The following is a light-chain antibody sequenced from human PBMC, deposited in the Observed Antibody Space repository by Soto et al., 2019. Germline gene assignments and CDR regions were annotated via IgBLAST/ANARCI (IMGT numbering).Light chain of an antibody. CDR1: QSVSSSY. J-gene: IGKJ1*01. V-gene: IGKV3-20*01. CDR3: QQYGSSPWT. Sequence: EIVLTQSPGTLSLSPGETATLSCRASQSVSSSYLAWYQQKPGQAPRPLIYGASSRAIGIPDRFSGSGSGTDFTLTISRLEPEDFAVYYCQQYGSSPWTFGQETKVDIK. CDR2: GAS.